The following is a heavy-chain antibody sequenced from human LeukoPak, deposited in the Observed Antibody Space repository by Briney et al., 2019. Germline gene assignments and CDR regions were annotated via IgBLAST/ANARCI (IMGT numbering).Heavy chain of an antibody. CDR1: GGSTSSGSYY. CDR2: IYTSGST. J-gene: IGHJ4*02. CDR3: ARHRIVAAVGAFDW. D-gene: IGHD6-13*01. Sequence: SETLSLTCTVSGGSTSSGSYYWSWIRQPAGKGLEWIGRIYTSGSTNYNPSLKSRVTISVDTSKNQFSLKLSSVTAADTAVYYCARHRIVAAVGAFDWWGQGTLVTVSA. V-gene: IGHV4-61*02.